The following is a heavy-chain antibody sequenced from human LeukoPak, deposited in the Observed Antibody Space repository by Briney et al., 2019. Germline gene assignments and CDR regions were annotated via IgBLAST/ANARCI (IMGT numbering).Heavy chain of an antibody. V-gene: IGHV3-9*01. CDR3: AEAYCSGGSCYSDY. CDR1: GFTFDDYA. Sequence: GRSLRLSCAASGFTFDDYAMHWVRQAPGEGLEWVSGISWNSGSIGYADSVKGRFTISRDNAKNSLYLQMNSLRAEDTALYYCAEAYCSGGSCYSDYWSQGTLVTVST. D-gene: IGHD2-15*01. J-gene: IGHJ4*02. CDR2: ISWNSGSI.